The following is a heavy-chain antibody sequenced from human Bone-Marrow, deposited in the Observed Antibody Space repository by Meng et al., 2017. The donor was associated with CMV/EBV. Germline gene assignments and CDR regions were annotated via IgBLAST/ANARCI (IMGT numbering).Heavy chain of an antibody. CDR2: ISSSSSYI. V-gene: IGHV3-21*01. J-gene: IGHJ6*02. CDR1: GFTFSSYS. Sequence: GESLKISCAASGFTFSSYSMNWVRQAPGKGLEWVSSISSSSSYIYYADSVKGRFTISRDNAKNSLYLQMNSLRAEDTAVYYCARWSLVVAATLNDVTTDYGMDVWGQGTTVTVYS. CDR3: ARWSLVVAATLNDVTTDYGMDV. D-gene: IGHD2-15*01.